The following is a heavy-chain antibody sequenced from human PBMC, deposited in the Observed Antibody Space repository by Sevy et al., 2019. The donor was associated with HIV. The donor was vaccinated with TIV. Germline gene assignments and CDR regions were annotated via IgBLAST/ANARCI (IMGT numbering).Heavy chain of an antibody. J-gene: IGHJ5*02. CDR2: IYPGDSDT. V-gene: IGHV5-51*01. D-gene: IGHD3-9*01. Sequence: GESLKISCKGSGYSFTSYWIGWVRQMPGKGLEWMGIIYPGDSDTRYSPSFKGQVTISADKSISTAYLQWSSLKASDNAMYYCARKYYDILTGYYRFDPWGQGTLVTVSS. CDR1: GYSFTSYW. CDR3: ARKYYDILTGYYRFDP.